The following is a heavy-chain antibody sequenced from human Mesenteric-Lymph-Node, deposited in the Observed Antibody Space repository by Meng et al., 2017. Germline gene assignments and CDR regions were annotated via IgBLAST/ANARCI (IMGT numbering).Heavy chain of an antibody. D-gene: IGHD6-13*01. Sequence: GSLRLSCAVYGGSFSGYYWSWIRQPPGKGLEWIGEINHSGSTNYNPSLKSRVTISVDTSKNQFSLKLSSVTAADTAVYYCARDGSSWYVGFRFDPWGQGTLVTVSS. J-gene: IGHJ5*02. V-gene: IGHV4-34*01. CDR2: INHSGST. CDR3: ARDGSSWYVGFRFDP. CDR1: GGSFSGYY.